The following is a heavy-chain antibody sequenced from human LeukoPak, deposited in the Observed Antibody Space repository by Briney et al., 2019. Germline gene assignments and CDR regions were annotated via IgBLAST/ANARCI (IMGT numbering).Heavy chain of an antibody. CDR2: IYHSGST. Sequence: SETLSLTCAVSGYSISSGYYWGWIRQPPGKGLEWIGSIYHSGSTYYNPSLKSRVTISVDTSKNQFSLKLSSVTAAGTAVYYCARVEMAKFDYWGQGTLVTVSS. CDR1: GYSISSGYY. D-gene: IGHD5-24*01. V-gene: IGHV4-38-2*01. J-gene: IGHJ4*02. CDR3: ARVEMAKFDY.